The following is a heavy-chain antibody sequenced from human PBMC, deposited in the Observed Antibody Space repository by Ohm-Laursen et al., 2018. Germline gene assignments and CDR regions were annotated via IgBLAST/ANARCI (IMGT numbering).Heavy chain of an antibody. D-gene: IGHD3-22*01. Sequence: SLRLSCTASGFTFSSYWMSWVRQAPGKGLEWVANIKQDGSEKYYVDSVKGRFTISRDNAKNSLYLQMNSLRAEDTAVYYCARESITMIVVVNRKYYYYGMDVWGQGTTVTVFS. V-gene: IGHV3-7*01. CDR1: GFTFSSYW. CDR3: ARESITMIVVVNRKYYYYGMDV. CDR2: IKQDGSEK. J-gene: IGHJ6*02.